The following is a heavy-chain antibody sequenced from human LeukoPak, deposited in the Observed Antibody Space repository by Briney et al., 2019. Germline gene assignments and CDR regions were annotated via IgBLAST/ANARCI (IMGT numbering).Heavy chain of an antibody. Sequence: GGSLRLSCAASGFSVSTNYMSWVRQAPGKGLEWVSVIYSDGRTYYADSVKGRFTISRDNSKNTLYLQMNSLRAEDTAVYYCARDSGRFDVFDIWGQGTMVIVSS. J-gene: IGHJ3*02. V-gene: IGHV3-53*01. CDR1: GFSVSTNY. D-gene: IGHD3-10*01. CDR2: IYSDGRT. CDR3: ARDSGRFDVFDI.